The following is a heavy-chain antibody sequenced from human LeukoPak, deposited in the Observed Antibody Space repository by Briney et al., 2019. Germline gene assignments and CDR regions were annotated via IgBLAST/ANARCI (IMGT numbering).Heavy chain of an antibody. V-gene: IGHV1-3*01. Sequence: ASVKVSCKASGYIFTSYTMHWVRQAPGQRLEWMGWINAGNGNTKYSQKFQGRVTMTRDTSASTAYMALSSLRSEDTAVYYCARDRGGGLYDILTGGANWFDSWGQGTLVTVSS. J-gene: IGHJ5*01. D-gene: IGHD3-9*01. CDR3: ARDRGGGLYDILTGGANWFDS. CDR2: INAGNGNT. CDR1: GYIFTSYT.